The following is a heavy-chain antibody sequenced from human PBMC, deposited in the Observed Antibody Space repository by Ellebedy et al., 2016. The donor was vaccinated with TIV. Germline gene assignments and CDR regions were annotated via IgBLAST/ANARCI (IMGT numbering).Heavy chain of an antibody. CDR3: ARNPTTYYYDSTGYYYEHFQH. CDR2: ISFDGSKT. J-gene: IGHJ1*01. CDR1: GFTFSSYT. D-gene: IGHD3-22*01. Sequence: GESLKISXVVSGFTFSSYTFHWVRQAPGKGLEWMGVISFDGSKTHYADSVKGRFTITRDNSNNTLSLQMNSLRADDTGVYYCARNPTTYYYDSTGYYYEHFQHWGQGTLVTVSS. V-gene: IGHV3-30-3*01.